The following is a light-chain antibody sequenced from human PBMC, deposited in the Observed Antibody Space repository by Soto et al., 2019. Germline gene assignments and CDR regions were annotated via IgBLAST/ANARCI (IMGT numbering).Light chain of an antibody. J-gene: IGKJ5*01. CDR1: QSISSN. V-gene: IGKV3-15*01. CDR3: QHYNKLSS. CDR2: DAS. Sequence: EIVMTQSPATLSVSPGDRATLSCRASQSISSNLAWYQQKPGQAPRLLIYDASTRATGIPARFSGSGSGIDFTLTISSLQAEDFAVYYCQHYNKLSSFGPGTRLEIK.